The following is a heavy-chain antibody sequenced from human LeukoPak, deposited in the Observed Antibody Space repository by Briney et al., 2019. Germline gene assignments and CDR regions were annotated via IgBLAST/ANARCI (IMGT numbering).Heavy chain of an antibody. CDR1: GYTFTSYA. D-gene: IGHD3-22*01. CDR2: INTNTGNP. J-gene: IGHJ4*02. V-gene: IGHV7-4-1*02. CDR3: ARDRNKDSSGYYYHIDY. Sequence: GASVKVSCKASGYTFTSYAMNWVRQAPGQGLEWMGWINTNTGNPTYAQGLTGRFVFSLDTSVSTAYLQISSLKAEDTAVYYCARDRNKDSSGYYYHIDYWGQGTLVTVSS.